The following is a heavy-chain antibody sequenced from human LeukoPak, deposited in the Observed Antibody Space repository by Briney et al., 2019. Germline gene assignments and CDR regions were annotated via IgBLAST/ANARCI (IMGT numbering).Heavy chain of an antibody. J-gene: IGHJ4*02. CDR2: ISSSSSTI. Sequence: PGGSLRLSCAASGFTFSSYSMNWVRQAPGKGLEWVSYISSSSSTIYYADSVKGRFTISRDNAKNSLYLQMNSLRAEDTAVYYCARADGSGSYYPHVRLLDYWGQGTLVTVSS. V-gene: IGHV3-48*01. D-gene: IGHD3-10*01. CDR1: GFTFSSYS. CDR3: ARADGSGSYYPHVRLLDY.